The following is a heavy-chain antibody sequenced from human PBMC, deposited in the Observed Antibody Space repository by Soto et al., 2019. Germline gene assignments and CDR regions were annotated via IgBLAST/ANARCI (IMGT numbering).Heavy chain of an antibody. CDR2: IYYSGST. CDR3: ARESDIMTGYYFDY. J-gene: IGHJ4*02. V-gene: IGHV4-30-4*01. D-gene: IGHD3-9*01. CDR1: NGSIISGDYY. Sequence: PSETLSLTCTVSNGSIISGDYYWSWIRQPPGKGLEWIGNIYYSGSTFYNPSLKSRLTISVDTSKNQFSLRLRSVTAADTAVYYCARESDIMTGYYFDYWGQGTLVT.